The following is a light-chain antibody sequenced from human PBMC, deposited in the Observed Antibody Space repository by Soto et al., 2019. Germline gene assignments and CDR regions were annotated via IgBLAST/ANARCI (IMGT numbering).Light chain of an antibody. Sequence: EIVMTQSPLSLTVTPGEPASISCKSSQSLQHNNGNTLLDWYMQKPGQSPQLLIYLASRRAPGAPDRVSGSGSGKDFTLRISTVEADDAAIYYCMQARQTPRTFGQGTKLEI. CDR1: QSLQHNNGNTL. CDR2: LAS. CDR3: MQARQTPRT. V-gene: IGKV2-28*01. J-gene: IGKJ1*01.